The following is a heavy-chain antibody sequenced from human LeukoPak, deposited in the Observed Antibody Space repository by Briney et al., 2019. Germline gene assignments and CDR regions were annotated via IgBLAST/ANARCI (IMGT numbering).Heavy chain of an antibody. Sequence: PGGSLRLSCAASGFTFSSYSMNWVRQAPGKGLELVSSISSSSSYIYYADSVKGRLTISRDNAKNSLYLQMNSLRAEDTAVYYCARDGGHYGGNSFDYWGQGTLVTVSS. CDR2: ISSSSSYI. J-gene: IGHJ4*02. CDR1: GFTFSSYS. CDR3: ARDGGHYGGNSFDY. V-gene: IGHV3-21*01. D-gene: IGHD4-23*01.